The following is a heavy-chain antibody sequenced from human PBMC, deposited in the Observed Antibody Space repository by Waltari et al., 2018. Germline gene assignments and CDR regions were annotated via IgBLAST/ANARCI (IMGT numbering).Heavy chain of an antibody. Sequence: QVQLQESGPGLVKPSETLSLTCTVSGGSISSYYWSWIRQPPGKGLEWIGYIYYSGSTNYNPSLKSRVTISVDTSKNQFSLKLSSVTAADTAVYYCARAGGYYGSGSVFDPWGQGTLVTVSS. J-gene: IGHJ5*02. CDR1: GGSISSYY. CDR3: ARAGGYYGSGSVFDP. CDR2: IYYSGST. D-gene: IGHD3-10*01. V-gene: IGHV4-59*01.